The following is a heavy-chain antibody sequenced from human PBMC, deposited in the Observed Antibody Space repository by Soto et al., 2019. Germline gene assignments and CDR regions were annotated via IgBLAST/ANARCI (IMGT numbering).Heavy chain of an antibody. CDR3: ARGGDVNYYHGMDV. Sequence: ASVKVSCKASGYTFTSYGISWVRQAPGQGLEWMGWISAYNGKTNYAQNVQGRVTMTTGTSTRTAYMDLRSLRSDDTAVYYCARGGDVNYYHGMDVWGQGTTVTVSS. V-gene: IGHV1-18*01. D-gene: IGHD5-12*01. J-gene: IGHJ6*02. CDR2: ISAYNGKT. CDR1: GYTFTSYG.